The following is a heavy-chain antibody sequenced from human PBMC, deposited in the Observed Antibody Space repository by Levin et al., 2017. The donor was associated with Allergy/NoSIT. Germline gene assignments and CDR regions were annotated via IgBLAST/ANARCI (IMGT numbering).Heavy chain of an antibody. CDR2: ISGSGGST. J-gene: IGHJ4*02. Sequence: GESLKISCAASGFTFSSYAMSWVRQAPGKGLEWVSAISGSGGSTYYADSVKGRFTISRDNSKNTLYLQMNSLRAEDTAVYYCAKEDYYDSSGYYRGGEDYWGRGTLVTVSS. V-gene: IGHV3-23*01. D-gene: IGHD3-22*01. CDR3: AKEDYYDSSGYYRGGEDY. CDR1: GFTFSSYA.